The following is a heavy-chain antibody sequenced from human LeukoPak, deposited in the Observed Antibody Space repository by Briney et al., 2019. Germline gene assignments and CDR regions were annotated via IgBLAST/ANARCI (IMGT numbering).Heavy chain of an antibody. D-gene: IGHD1-1*01. J-gene: IGHJ4*02. Sequence: GGSLRLSCAASGFTFSSYSMNWVRQAPGKGLEWVSSISSSSSYIYYADSVKGRFTISRDNAKNSLYLQMNSLRAEDTAVYYCARDISLGWNDVYFDYWGQGTLVTVSS. CDR2: ISSSSSYI. CDR1: GFTFSSYS. V-gene: IGHV3-21*01. CDR3: ARDISLGWNDVYFDY.